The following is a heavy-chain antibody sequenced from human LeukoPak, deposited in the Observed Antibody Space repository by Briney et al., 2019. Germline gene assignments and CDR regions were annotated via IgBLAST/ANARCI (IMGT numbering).Heavy chain of an antibody. CDR3: ARRSGRRYEY. CDR1: GFTFSKYA. D-gene: IGHD5-24*01. Sequence: GGSLRLSCAASGFTFSKYAMSWVRQAPGKGLKWVSHISGGGESTVYPDAVKGRFTISRDNAKNSLYLQMNSLRVEDTGVYYCARRSGRRYEYWGQGVLVTVSP. J-gene: IGHJ4*02. V-gene: IGHV3-48*03. CDR2: ISGGGEST.